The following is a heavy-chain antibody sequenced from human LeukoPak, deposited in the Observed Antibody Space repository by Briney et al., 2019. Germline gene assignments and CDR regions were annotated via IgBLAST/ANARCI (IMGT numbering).Heavy chain of an antibody. Sequence: GGSLRLSCAASGFTFSNAWMSWVRQAPGKGLEWVSYISSSGNTIYYADSVKGRFTISRDNANNSLYLQMNSLRAEDTAVYYCARRDSSSWYFDYWGQGTLVTVSS. CDR1: GFTFSNAW. CDR2: ISSSGNTI. D-gene: IGHD6-13*01. J-gene: IGHJ4*02. V-gene: IGHV3-11*01. CDR3: ARRDSSSWYFDY.